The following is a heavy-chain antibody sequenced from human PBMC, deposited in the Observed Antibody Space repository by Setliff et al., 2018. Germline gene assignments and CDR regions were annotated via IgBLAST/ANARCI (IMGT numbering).Heavy chain of an antibody. Sequence: PSETLSLTCSVSGASVTNVNYYWGWIRQPPGKGLEWIASVYYDGRTYYNPSFKSRLTMSVDKSGNQFSLKLSSVTAADTATYYCARAGPTVTFFRVLVISWWDPWGQGSLVTVSS. CDR2: VYYDGRT. CDR1: GASVTNVNYY. J-gene: IGHJ5*02. CDR3: ARAGPTVTFFRVLVISWWDP. V-gene: IGHV4-39*01. D-gene: IGHD3-3*01.